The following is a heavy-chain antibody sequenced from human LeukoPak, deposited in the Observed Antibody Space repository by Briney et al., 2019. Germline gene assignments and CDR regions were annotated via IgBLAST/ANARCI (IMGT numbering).Heavy chain of an antibody. D-gene: IGHD6-13*01. V-gene: IGHV1-2*02. CDR2: INPNSGGT. J-gene: IGHJ5*02. Sequence: ASVKVSCKASGYTFTGYYMHWVRQAPGQGLEWMGWINPNSGGTNYAQKFQGRVTMTRDTSISTAYMELSRLRSDDTAVFYCATGPGYSSNWYYHWGQGTLVTVSS. CDR3: ATGPGYSSNWYYH. CDR1: GYTFTGYY.